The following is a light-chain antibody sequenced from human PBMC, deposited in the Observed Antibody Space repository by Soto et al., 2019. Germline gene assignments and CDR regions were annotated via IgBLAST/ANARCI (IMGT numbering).Light chain of an antibody. Sequence: EIVLTQSPVTLSLSPGERATLSCRASQSVSSSYLAWYQQKPGQAPRLLIYGASSRATGIPDRFSGSGSGTDFTLTISSLQPEDFATYYCQQGYSTPITFGQGTRLEIK. CDR2: GAS. CDR3: QQGYSTPIT. V-gene: IGKV3-20*01. CDR1: QSVSSSY. J-gene: IGKJ5*01.